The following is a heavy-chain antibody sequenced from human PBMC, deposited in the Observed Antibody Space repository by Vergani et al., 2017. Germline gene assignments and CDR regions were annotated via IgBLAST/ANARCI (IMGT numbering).Heavy chain of an antibody. V-gene: IGHV4-39*01. D-gene: IGHD2-21*01. CDR2: IYYSGST. CDR3: AGQKGDSYAPLLWAFDI. Sequence: QLQLQESGPGLVKPSETLSLTCTVSGGSISSSSYYWGWIRQPPGKGLEWIGSIYYSGSTYYNPSLKSRVTISVDTSKNQFSLKLSSVTAADTAVYYCAGQKGDSYAPLLWAFDIWGQGTMVTVSS. J-gene: IGHJ3*02. CDR1: GGSISSSSYY.